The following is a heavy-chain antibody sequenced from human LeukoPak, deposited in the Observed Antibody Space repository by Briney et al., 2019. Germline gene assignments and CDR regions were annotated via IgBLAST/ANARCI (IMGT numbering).Heavy chain of an antibody. CDR1: GDSISSSY. Sequence: SETLSLTCTVSGDSISSSYWSWIRQPPGKRPEGIGYISYSGSTEYNPSLRSRVTISVDTSKNQLSLKLSSVTAADTAVYYCARGGASSNWFDPWGQGTLVTVSS. CDR2: ISYSGST. J-gene: IGHJ5*02. D-gene: IGHD4/OR15-4a*01. V-gene: IGHV4-59*01. CDR3: ARGGASSNWFDP.